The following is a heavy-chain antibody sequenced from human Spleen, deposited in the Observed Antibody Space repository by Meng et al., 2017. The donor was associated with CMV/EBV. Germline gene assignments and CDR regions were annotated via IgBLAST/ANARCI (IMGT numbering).Heavy chain of an antibody. CDR1: GGSISSYY. D-gene: IGHD3-16*01. CDR3: ARDRGGKRLAGFDF. CDR2: VYYSETT. V-gene: IGHV4-59*01. Sequence: SETLSLTCSVSGGSISSYYWNWIRQAPGKGLEWIGYVYYSETTNYNASLKSRLTISVDTSKNQFSLKLSSVTAADTAVYYCARDRGGKRLAGFDFWGQGTLVTVSS. J-gene: IGHJ4*02.